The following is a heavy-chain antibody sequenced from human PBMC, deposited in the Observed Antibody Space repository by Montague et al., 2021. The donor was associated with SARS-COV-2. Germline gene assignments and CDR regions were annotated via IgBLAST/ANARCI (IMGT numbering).Heavy chain of an antibody. CDR2: ISYDGSNK. Sequence: RLSWSASGFTFSSYAMHWVRQAPGKGLEWVAVISYDGSNKYYVDSVKGRFTISRDNSKNTLYLQMNSLRAEDTAVYYCASLGPYDSSGYFIPEGGMDVWGQGTTVTVSS. V-gene: IGHV3-30*04. D-gene: IGHD3-22*01. CDR1: GFTFSSYA. J-gene: IGHJ6*02. CDR3: ASLGPYDSSGYFIPEGGMDV.